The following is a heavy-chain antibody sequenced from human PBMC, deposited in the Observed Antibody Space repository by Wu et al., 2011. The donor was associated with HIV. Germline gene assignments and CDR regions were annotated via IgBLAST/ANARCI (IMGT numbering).Heavy chain of an antibody. CDR3: ASSTSSGWYYFDY. J-gene: IGHJ4*02. CDR1: GYSFTGYY. CDR2: INPNNGVT. Sequence: QVQLVQSGAEVKKPGASVKVSCKASGYSFTGYYINWVRQAPGQGLEWMGWINPNNGVTNFAQKFQGRVTMTRDTSISTAYMELSRLRSDDTAIYYCASSTSSGWYYFDYWGQGTLVTVSS. D-gene: IGHD6-19*01. V-gene: IGHV1-2*02.